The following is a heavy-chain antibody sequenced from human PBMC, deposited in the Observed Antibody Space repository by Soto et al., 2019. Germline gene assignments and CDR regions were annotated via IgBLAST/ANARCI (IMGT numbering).Heavy chain of an antibody. CDR1: GYTFTIYY. J-gene: IGHJ4*02. CDR2: INPVSGDT. D-gene: IGHD6-6*01. Sequence: GASVKVSCKASGYTFTIYYMHWVRQAPGQGLEWMGIINPVSGDTSYAQKFQGAVTMTRDTSTSTVFMELSSLRSEDTALYYCARGGYSTSSSLYYWGQGTLVTVS. CDR3: ARGGYSTSSSLYY. V-gene: IGHV1-46*01.